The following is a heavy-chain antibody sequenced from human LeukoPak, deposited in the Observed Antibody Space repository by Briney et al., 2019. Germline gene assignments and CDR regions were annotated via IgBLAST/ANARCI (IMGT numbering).Heavy chain of an antibody. CDR1: GFTFSSYG. J-gene: IGHJ4*02. Sequence: PGGSLRLSCAASGFTFSSYGMNWVRQAPGRGLEWVSYISSVSSTIYYADSVKGRFTISRDNAKISLYLQMNSLRAEDTAVYYCARGGYYYDSSGRQRVDFDYWGQGTLVTVSS. CDR3: ARGGYYYDSSGRQRVDFDY. D-gene: IGHD3-22*01. CDR2: ISSVSSTI. V-gene: IGHV3-48*01.